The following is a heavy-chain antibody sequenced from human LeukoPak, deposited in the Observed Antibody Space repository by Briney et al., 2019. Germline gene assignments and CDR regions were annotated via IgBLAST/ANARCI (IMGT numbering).Heavy chain of an antibody. CDR3: AREADSGGSTLDY. J-gene: IGHJ4*02. CDR1: GFTFSSYS. CDR2: ISSSSSTI. Sequence: GGSLRLSCAASGFTFSSYSMNWVRQAPGKGLEWVSYISSSSSTIYYADSVKGRFTISRDNAKNSLYLQMNSLRAEDTAVYYCAREADSGGSTLDYWGQGTLVTVSS. V-gene: IGHV3-48*01. D-gene: IGHD1-26*01.